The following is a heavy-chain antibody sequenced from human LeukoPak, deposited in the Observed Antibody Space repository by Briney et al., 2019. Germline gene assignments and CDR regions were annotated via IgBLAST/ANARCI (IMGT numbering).Heavy chain of an antibody. Sequence: SETLSLTCTVSGGSISSYYWSWIRQPPGKGLEWIGYIYTSGSTNYNPSLKSRVTISVDTSKNQFSLKLSSVPPADTAVYYCARHVSGYNWNYLHWFDPWGQGTLVTVSS. CDR1: GGSISSYY. J-gene: IGHJ5*02. CDR2: IYTSGST. V-gene: IGHV4-4*09. D-gene: IGHD1-7*01. CDR3: ARHVSGYNWNYLHWFDP.